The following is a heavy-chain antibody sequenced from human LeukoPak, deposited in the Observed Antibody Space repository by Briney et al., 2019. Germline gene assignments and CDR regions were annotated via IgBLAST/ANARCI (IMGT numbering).Heavy chain of an antibody. CDR3: AKDPETYSSRWFDS. V-gene: IGHV3-23*01. J-gene: IGHJ5*01. Sequence: GSLRLPCAASGFTFSNYAMSWVRQAPGKGLECVSSLSDNGGSPYYADSVKGRFTISRDNSKNTLYLHMNSLRVEDTAVYYCAKDPETYSSRWFDSWGQGTLVTVSS. CDR2: LSDNGGSP. D-gene: IGHD2-21*01. CDR1: GFTFSNYA.